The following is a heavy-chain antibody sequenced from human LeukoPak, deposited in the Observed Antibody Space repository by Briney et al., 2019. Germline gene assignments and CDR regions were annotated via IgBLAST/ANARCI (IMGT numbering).Heavy chain of an antibody. J-gene: IGHJ4*02. V-gene: IGHV3-21*04. D-gene: IGHD6-6*01. CDR2: IRTSTSYI. Sequence: PGGSLRLSCAASGFTFSTYIMNWVRQTPGKGLEWVSSIRTSTSYIYYADSVKGRFTISRDNSKNTLYLQMNSLRAEDTAVYYCAKGAFLAAHPGGDYWGQGTLVTVSS. CDR3: AKGAFLAAHPGGDY. CDR1: GFTFSTYI.